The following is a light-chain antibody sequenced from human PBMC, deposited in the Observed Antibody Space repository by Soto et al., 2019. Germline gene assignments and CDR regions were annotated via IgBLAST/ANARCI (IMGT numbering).Light chain of an antibody. CDR3: QSYDSSLSGVV. V-gene: IGLV1-40*01. CDR1: SSNIGAGYD. Sequence: QSVLTQPPSVSGAPGQRVTISCTGSSSNIGAGYDVHWYQQLPGTAPKLLIYVNTNRPSGVPDRFSGSKSGTSASLAITGLLAEDEADYYCQSYDSSLSGVVFGGGTKVTVL. J-gene: IGLJ2*01. CDR2: VNT.